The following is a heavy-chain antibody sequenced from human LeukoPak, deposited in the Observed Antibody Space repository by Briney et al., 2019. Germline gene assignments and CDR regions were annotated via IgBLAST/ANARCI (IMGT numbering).Heavy chain of an antibody. V-gene: IGHV1-8*01. D-gene: IGHD4-23*01. J-gene: IGHJ4*02. CDR3: ARGSYVTPMCVDY. CDR1: GYTFTSYD. CDR2: MNPNSGNT. Sequence: ASVKVSSKASGYTFTSYDINWVRQATGQGLEWMGWMNPNSGNTGYAQKFQGRVTMTRNTSISTAYMELSSLRSEDTAVYYCARGSYVTPMCVDYWGQGTLVTVSS.